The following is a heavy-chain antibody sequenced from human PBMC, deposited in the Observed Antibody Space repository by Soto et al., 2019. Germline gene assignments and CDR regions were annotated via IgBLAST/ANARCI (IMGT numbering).Heavy chain of an antibody. Sequence: QVQLVQSGAEVKTPGSSVKVSCKASGGTFSSYAISWVRQAPGHGLEWMGEIIPIFGKANYVHNFQGRVTIAADESTSTPYMELSSLRSEDTAVYYCARCPDYYGDYWFDPWCQGTLVTVSS. CDR2: IIPIFGKA. CDR3: ARCPDYYGDYWFDP. CDR1: GGTFSSYA. V-gene: IGHV1-69*12. D-gene: IGHD4-17*01. J-gene: IGHJ5*02.